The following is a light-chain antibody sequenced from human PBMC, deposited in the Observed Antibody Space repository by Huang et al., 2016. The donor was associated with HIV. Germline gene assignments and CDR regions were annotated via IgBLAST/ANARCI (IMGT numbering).Light chain of an antibody. CDR3: QQYSSYPWT. CDR2: DAS. V-gene: IGKV1-5*01. CDR1: QSISRW. J-gene: IGKJ1*01. Sequence: DIQMTQSPSTLSASVGDRVTITCRASQSISRWLAWNQQKPGKAPKLLIYDASTLKSGVPSRFSGSGSGTDFTLTISSLQPDDFATYYCQQYSSYPWTFGPGTKVEI.